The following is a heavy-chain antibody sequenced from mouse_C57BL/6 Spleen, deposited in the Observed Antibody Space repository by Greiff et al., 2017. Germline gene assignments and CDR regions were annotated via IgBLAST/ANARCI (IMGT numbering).Heavy chain of an antibody. Sequence: EVQRVESGGGLVKPGGSLKLSCAASGFTFSSYAMSWVRQTPEKRLEWVATISDGGSYTYYPDNVKGRFTISRDNAKNNLYLQMSHLKSEDTAMYYCARDPHYGNYVGYAMDYWGQGTSVTVSS. D-gene: IGHD2-1*01. J-gene: IGHJ4*01. CDR3: ARDPHYGNYVGYAMDY. CDR2: ISDGGSYT. V-gene: IGHV5-4*01. CDR1: GFTFSSYA.